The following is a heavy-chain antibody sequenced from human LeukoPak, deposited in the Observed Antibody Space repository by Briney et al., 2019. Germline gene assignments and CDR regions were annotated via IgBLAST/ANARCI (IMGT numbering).Heavy chain of an antibody. CDR1: GGSFSGYY. CDR3: ARGGRIDY. Sequence: SETLSLTCAVYGGSFSGYYWSWIRQPPGKGLEWIGEINHSGSTNYNPSLKSRATISVDTSKNQFSLKLSSVTAADTAVYYCARGGRIDYWGQGTLVTVSS. V-gene: IGHV4-34*01. J-gene: IGHJ4*02. CDR2: INHSGST.